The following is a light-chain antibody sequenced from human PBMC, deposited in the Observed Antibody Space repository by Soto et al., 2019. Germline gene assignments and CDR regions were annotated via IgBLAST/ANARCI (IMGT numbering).Light chain of an antibody. CDR3: FSYSGRRTLVV. V-gene: IGLV2-23*03. Sequence: QSVLPQPASVSGSPGQSITISCTGTSSDVGSYNLVSWYQQHTGKAPKRMISEGNKRPSGVSNRFSGYKSGNTGSLTISGLQAEYGADYYCFSYSGRRTLVVFGGGTELTVL. CDR1: SSDVGSYNL. J-gene: IGLJ2*01. CDR2: EGN.